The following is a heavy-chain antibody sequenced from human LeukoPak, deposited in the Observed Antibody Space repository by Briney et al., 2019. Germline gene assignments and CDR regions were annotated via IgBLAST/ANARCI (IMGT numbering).Heavy chain of an antibody. V-gene: IGHV6-1*01. D-gene: IGHD6-19*01. CDR3: ARAPLAVAVAGSDAFDI. Sequence: SQTLSLTCAIPGDSVSSNSAAWNWIRQSPSRGLEWLGRTYYRSKWYNDYAVSVKSRITINPDTTRNQFSLQLNSVTPEDTAVYYCARAPLAVAVAGSDAFDIWGQGTMVTVSS. CDR2: TYYRSKWYN. J-gene: IGHJ3*02. CDR1: GDSVSSNSAA.